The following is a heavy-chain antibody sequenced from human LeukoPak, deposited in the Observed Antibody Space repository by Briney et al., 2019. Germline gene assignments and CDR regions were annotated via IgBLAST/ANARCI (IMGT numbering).Heavy chain of an antibody. J-gene: IGHJ4*02. V-gene: IGHV3-48*01. Sequence: PGGSLRLSCAASGFTFSSYSMNWVRQAPGKGLEWVSYISSSSSTIYYADSVKGRFTISRDNAKNSLYLQMNSLRAEDTAVYYCARSQGYCSSTSCPGEYFDYWGQGTLVTVSS. CDR2: ISSSSSTI. CDR3: ARSQGYCSSTSCPGEYFDY. CDR1: GFTFSSYS. D-gene: IGHD2-2*01.